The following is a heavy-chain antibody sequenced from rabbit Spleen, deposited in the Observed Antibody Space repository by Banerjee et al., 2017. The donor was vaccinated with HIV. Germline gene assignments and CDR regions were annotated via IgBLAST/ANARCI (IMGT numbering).Heavy chain of an antibody. CDR1: GVSFSGDSY. V-gene: IGHV1S40*01. CDR2: IDTGSSGFT. J-gene: IGHJ6*01. Sequence: QSLEESGGGLVQPEGSLTLTCIASGVSFSGDSYMCWVRQAPGKGLEWIACIDTGSSGFTYFANWAKGRFTISKTSSTTVTLQMTSLTAADTATYFCARDTSSSFSSYGMDLWGPGTLVT. CDR3: ARDTSSSFSSYGMDL. D-gene: IGHD1-1*01.